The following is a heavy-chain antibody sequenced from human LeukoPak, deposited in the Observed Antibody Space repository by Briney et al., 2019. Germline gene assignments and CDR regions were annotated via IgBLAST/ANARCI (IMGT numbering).Heavy chain of an antibody. J-gene: IGHJ4*02. CDR1: GFTFSSYA. CDR3: AKGDWGRLGYCSD. V-gene: IGHV3-23*01. D-gene: IGHD2-15*01. CDR2: ISGSGGST. Sequence: PGGSLRLSCAASGFTFSSYAMSWVRQAPGKGLEWVSAISGSGGSTYYADSVKGRITISRDNSKNTLYLQMNSLRAEDTAVYYCAKGDWGRLGYCSDWGQGTLVTVSS.